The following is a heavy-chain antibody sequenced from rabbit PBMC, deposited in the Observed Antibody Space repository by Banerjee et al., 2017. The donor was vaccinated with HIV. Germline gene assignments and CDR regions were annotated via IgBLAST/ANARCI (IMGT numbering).Heavy chain of an antibody. D-gene: IGHD8-1*01. V-gene: IGHV1S45*01. CDR2: IDSGSSGFT. CDR3: ARDASSSFSSYGMDL. J-gene: IGHJ6*01. CDR1: GVSFSISSY. Sequence: QEQLVESGGGLVQPEGSLTLTCTASGVSFSISSYMCWVRQAPGKGLEWIACIDSGSSGFTYCATWAKGRFTCSTPSSTTVTLQMTRLTAADTATYFCARDASSSFSSYGMDLWGPGTLVTV.